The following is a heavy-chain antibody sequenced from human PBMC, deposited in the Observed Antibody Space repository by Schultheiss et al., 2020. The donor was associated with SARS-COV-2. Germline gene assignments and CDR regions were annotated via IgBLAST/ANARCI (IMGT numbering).Heavy chain of an antibody. CDR1: GGSISSYY. D-gene: IGHD1-26*01. V-gene: IGHV4-59*01. CDR2: VYYNGST. Sequence: SETLSLTCTVSGGSISSYYWSWIRQHPGKGLEWIGYVYYNGSTNYNPSLKSRVAISVDTSKNQFSLKLSSVTAADTAVYYCARAGYYDPLLDYWGQGTLVTVSS. J-gene: IGHJ4*02. CDR3: ARAGYYDPLLDY.